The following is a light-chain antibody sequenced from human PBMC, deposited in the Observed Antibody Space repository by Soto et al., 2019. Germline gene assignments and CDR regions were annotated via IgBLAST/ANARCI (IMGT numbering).Light chain of an antibody. J-gene: IGLJ1*01. CDR1: SSDVGAYNF. Sequence: QSALTQPRSVSGSPGQSVTISCTGTSSDVGAYNFVSWYQQHPGKAPKLVIFDVSQRPSGVPDRFSGSKSGSTASLTISGLQPEDEADYSCCSYGGSFYVIGTGTKLTVL. CDR2: DVS. CDR3: CSYGGSFYV. V-gene: IGLV2-11*01.